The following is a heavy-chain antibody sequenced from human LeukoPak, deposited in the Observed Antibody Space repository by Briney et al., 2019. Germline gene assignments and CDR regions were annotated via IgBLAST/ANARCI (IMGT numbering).Heavy chain of an antibody. CDR2: IYYSGSI. V-gene: IGHV4-39*01. CDR1: GGSISSSGYY. Sequence: SETLSLTCTVSGGSISSSGYYWGWIRQPPGKGLEFIANIYYSGSIYYNPSLKSRATISIDTSKNQFSLKLSSVTAADTAVYYCARHFAPAAATHPYYFDYWGQGTLVTVSS. CDR3: ARHFAPAAATHPYYFDY. J-gene: IGHJ4*02. D-gene: IGHD2-15*01.